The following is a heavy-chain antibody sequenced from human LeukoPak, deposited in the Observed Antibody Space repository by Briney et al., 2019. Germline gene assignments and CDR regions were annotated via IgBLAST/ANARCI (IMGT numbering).Heavy chain of an antibody. CDR2: IYSGGST. D-gene: IGHD6-13*01. J-gene: IGHJ6*02. CDR3: ARDSAAAGPWYYYYYGMDV. V-gene: IGHV3-66*01. CDR1: GFTVSSNY. Sequence: PGGSLRLSCAASGFTVSSNYMSWVRQAPGKGLEWVSVIYSGGSTYYADSVKGRFTISRDNSKNTLYLQMNSLRAEDTAVYYCARDSAAAGPWYYYYYGMDVWGQGTTVTVSS.